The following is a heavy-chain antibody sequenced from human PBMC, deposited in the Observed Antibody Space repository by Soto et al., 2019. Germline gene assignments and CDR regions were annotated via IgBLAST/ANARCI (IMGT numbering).Heavy chain of an antibody. CDR2: IRDSGST. J-gene: IGHJ4*02. V-gene: IGHV4-31*03. CDR1: GGSVSSDDYS. D-gene: IGHD2-8*01. Sequence: QVQLQESGPGLVKPSQTLSVTCTVSGGSVSSDDYSWSWIRQHPGKGLEWIGYIRDSGSTYYNPSLEGRVTISVDTSKNQFSLRLWSVTAADTAVYYCARAMANYFDYWGQGTLVTASS. CDR3: ARAMANYFDY.